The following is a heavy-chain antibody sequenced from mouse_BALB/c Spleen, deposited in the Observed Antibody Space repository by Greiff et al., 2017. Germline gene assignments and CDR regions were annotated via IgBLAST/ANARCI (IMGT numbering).Heavy chain of an antibody. D-gene: IGHD1-1*01. Sequence: EVKLQESGPGLVKPSQSLSLTCTVTGYSITSDYAWNWIRQFPGNKLEWMGYISYSGSTSYNPSLKSRISITRDTSKNQFFLQLNSVTTEDTATYYCARYYYGRGYFDVWGAGTTVTVSS. CDR1: GYSITSDYA. J-gene: IGHJ1*01. CDR3: ARYYYGRGYFDV. V-gene: IGHV3-2*02. CDR2: ISYSGST.